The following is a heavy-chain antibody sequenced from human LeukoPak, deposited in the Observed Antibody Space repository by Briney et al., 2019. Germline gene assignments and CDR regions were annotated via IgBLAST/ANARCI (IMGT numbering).Heavy chain of an antibody. CDR3: ARDRIIVVPDYYFDY. CDR2: IWYDESNK. D-gene: IGHD3-22*01. CDR1: GFTFSSYG. J-gene: IGHJ4*02. V-gene: IGHV3-33*01. Sequence: GGSLRLSCAASGFTFSSYGMHWVRQAPGKGLEWVAVIWYDESNKFYADSVKGRFTISRDNSKNTLYLQMNSLRAEDTAVYYSARDRIIVVPDYYFDYWGQGTLVTVSS.